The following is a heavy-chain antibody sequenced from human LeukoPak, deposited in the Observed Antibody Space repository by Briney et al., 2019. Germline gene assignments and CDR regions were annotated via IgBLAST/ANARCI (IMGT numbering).Heavy chain of an antibody. V-gene: IGHV4-59*08. CDR2: VYYTGST. J-gene: IGHJ4*02. D-gene: IGHD6-6*01. CDR3: ARHFAYSSSSYFDY. Sequence: TSETLSLTCTVSGGSITSDHWNWIRQPPGKGLEWIGYVYYTGSTNYNPSLKSRVTMFEDKSKNQFSLRLYSVTVADTAVYYCARHFAYSSSSYFDYWGQGSLVTVSS. CDR1: GGSITSDH.